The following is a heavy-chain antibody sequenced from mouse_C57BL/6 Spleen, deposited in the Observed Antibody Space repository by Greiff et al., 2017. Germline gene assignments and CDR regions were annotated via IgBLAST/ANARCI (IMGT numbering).Heavy chain of an antibody. Sequence: VNVVESGAELVRPGASVTLSCKASGYTFTDYEMHWVKQTPVHGLEWIGAIDPETGGTAYNQKFKGKAILTADKSSSTAYMELRSLTSEDSAVYYCTRQDYYGSSPYYAMDYWGQGTSVTVSS. V-gene: IGHV1-15*01. J-gene: IGHJ4*01. CDR1: GYTFTDYE. CDR3: TRQDYYGSSPYYAMDY. CDR2: IDPETGGT. D-gene: IGHD1-1*01.